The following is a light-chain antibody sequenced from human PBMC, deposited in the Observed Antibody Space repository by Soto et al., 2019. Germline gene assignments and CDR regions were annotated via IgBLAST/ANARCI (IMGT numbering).Light chain of an antibody. J-gene: IGKJ5*01. Sequence: EIVMTQSPVTLSVSPGETATLSCRASQSVSSNLAWYQQKPGQAPRLLIYGASSRATGIPDRFSGSGSGTDFTLTISRLEPEDFAVYYCQQYGSSPITFGQGTRLEIK. CDR3: QQYGSSPIT. V-gene: IGKV3-20*01. CDR2: GAS. CDR1: QSVSSN.